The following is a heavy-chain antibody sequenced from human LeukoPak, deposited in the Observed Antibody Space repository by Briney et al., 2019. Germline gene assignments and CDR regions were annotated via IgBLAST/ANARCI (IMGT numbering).Heavy chain of an antibody. J-gene: IGHJ5*02. V-gene: IGHV4-59*01. CDR1: GGSISSYY. CDR3: ARRGPLLDWFDP. D-gene: IGHD3-10*01. CDR2: IYYSGST. Sequence: PSETLSLTCTVSGGSISSYYWSWIRQPPGKGLEWIGYIYYSGSTNYNPSLKSRVTISVDTSKNQFSLKLSSVTAADTAVYYCARRGPLLDWFDPWGQGTLVTVSS.